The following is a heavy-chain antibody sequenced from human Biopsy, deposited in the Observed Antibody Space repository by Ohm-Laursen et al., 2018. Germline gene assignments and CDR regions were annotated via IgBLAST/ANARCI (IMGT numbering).Heavy chain of an antibody. CDR3: GRGGSGSFPFDY. CDR2: LFTRGTT. CDR1: GGSINSYY. J-gene: IGHJ4*02. D-gene: IGHD3-10*01. V-gene: IGHV4-4*07. Sequence: GTLSLTCTVSGGSINSYYWSWMRQPAGKGLEWIGRLFTRGTTNYSPSLNNRVTMSVDTSKNQFSLRLTSVTAADTAVYYCGRGGSGSFPFDYWGPGTLVTVSS.